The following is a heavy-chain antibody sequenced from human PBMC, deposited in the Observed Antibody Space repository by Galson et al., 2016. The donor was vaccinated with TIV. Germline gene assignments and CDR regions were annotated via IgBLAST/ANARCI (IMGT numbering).Heavy chain of an antibody. CDR3: ASVAWFPGLSLDN. CDR2: FDPEQHKK. CDR1: GDSLSDLS. V-gene: IGHV1-24*01. Sequence: SVKVSCKVSGDSLSDLSMHWVRQAPGKGLEWMGGFDPEQHKKIYAQKLEGRVTLTDDTSTDTAFLELSSLSFEDTAVYYCASVAWFPGLSLDNWGQGTLVIVS. J-gene: IGHJ4*02. D-gene: IGHD2/OR15-2a*01.